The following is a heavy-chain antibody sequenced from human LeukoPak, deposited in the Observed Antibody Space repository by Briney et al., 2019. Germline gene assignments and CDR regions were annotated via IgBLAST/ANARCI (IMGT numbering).Heavy chain of an antibody. CDR2: IYHSGST. CDR1: GGSISSGGYS. Sequence: SQTLSLTCAVSGGSISSGGYSWSWIRQPPGKGLEWIGYIYHSGSTYYNPSLKSRVTISVDTSKNQFSLKLSSVTAADTAVYYCARDGDSSGWYNAFDIWGQGTMVTVSS. D-gene: IGHD6-19*01. J-gene: IGHJ3*02. CDR3: ARDGDSSGWYNAFDI. V-gene: IGHV4-30-2*01.